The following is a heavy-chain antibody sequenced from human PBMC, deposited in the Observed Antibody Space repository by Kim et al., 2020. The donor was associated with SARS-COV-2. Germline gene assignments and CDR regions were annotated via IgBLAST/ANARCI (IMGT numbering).Heavy chain of an antibody. CDR2: LNQDGSEK. Sequence: GGSLRLSCAASGFTFTTYWMRWVRQAPGKGLEWVADLNQDGSEKYYVDSVRGRFTISRDNAKNSLFLQMNSLRAEDTAVYYCARGGSYSFEYWGQGTLVTLYS. J-gene: IGHJ4*02. CDR1: GFTFTTYW. CDR3: ARGGSYSFEY. V-gene: IGHV3-7*01. D-gene: IGHD5-12*01.